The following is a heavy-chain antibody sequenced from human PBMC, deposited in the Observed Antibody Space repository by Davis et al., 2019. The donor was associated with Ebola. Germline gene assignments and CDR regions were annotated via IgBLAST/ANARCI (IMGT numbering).Heavy chain of an antibody. D-gene: IGHD2-2*01. V-gene: IGHV1-18*04. CDR1: GYTFTDYY. CDR2: VSGNNGKT. J-gene: IGHJ3*02. CDR3: AREIGVAVPGVMKDAFDI. Sequence: ASVKVSCKASGYTFTDYYIHWVRQAPGQGLEWMGWVSGNNGKTDYAQKFQGRVTMTTDTSTSTAYMELGSLTSDDTAVYYCAREIGVAVPGVMKDAFDIWGQGTVVTVSS.